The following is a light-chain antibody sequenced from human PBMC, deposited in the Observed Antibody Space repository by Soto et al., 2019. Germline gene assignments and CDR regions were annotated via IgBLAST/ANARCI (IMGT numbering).Light chain of an antibody. CDR2: EGI. V-gene: IGLV2-23*01. Sequence: QSALTQPASVSGSPGQSITISCTGTSSDIGTYNLVSWYQHYPGKAPKLMIYEGIKRPSGVSNRFSGSKSGNTAFLTISGLQAEDEADYYCCLYAGSGTDNYVFGSGTKVTVL. CDR1: SSDIGTYNL. CDR3: CLYAGSGTDNYV. J-gene: IGLJ1*01.